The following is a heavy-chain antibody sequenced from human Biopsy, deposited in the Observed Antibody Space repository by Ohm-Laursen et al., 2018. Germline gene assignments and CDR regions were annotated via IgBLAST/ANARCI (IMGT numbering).Heavy chain of an antibody. CDR2: INPSGGDT. J-gene: IGHJ2*01. D-gene: IGHD3-22*01. Sequence: ASVKVSCKASGYTFTNYYMHWVRQAPGQGLEWMGIINPSGGDTTYAQNFQGRLIMTRDTSTTTAYMELSSLRSEDTAIYYCARFPLGAYDDSGSYRAVEHWYFDLWGRGTLVTVSS. CDR3: ARFPLGAYDDSGSYRAVEHWYFDL. V-gene: IGHV1-46*01. CDR1: GYTFTNYY.